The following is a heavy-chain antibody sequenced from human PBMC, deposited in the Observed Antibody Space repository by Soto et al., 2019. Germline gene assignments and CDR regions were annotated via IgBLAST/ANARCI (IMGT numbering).Heavy chain of an antibody. Sequence: PSETLSLTCTVSGGSISRYCWRWIRQPSGKGLEWIGRIYYSGNTIYNPSLKSRVTISVDTSKNQFSLKLSSVTAADTAVYYCARVYCSSTSCYNLDVWGQGTTVTVSS. CDR1: GGSISRYC. D-gene: IGHD2-2*02. V-gene: IGHV4-59*01. J-gene: IGHJ6*02. CDR3: ARVYCSSTSCYNLDV. CDR2: IYYSGNT.